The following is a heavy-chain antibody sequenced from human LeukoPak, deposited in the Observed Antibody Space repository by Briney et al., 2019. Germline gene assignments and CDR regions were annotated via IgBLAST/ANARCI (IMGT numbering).Heavy chain of an antibody. Sequence: GGSLRLSCAASGFTFSIYNMSWVRQAPGKGLEWVSSISSTTSYIFYADSVRGRFTISRDNAKNSLYLQMNSLRAEDTAVYYCARDLLLGGQGTLVTVSS. CDR2: ISSTTSYI. CDR1: GFTFSIYN. V-gene: IGHV3-21*01. J-gene: IGHJ4*02. CDR3: ARDLLL.